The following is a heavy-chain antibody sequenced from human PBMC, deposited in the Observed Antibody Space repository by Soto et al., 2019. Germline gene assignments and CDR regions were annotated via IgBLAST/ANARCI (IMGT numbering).Heavy chain of an antibody. CDR3: ARDKTGYCSSTSCYHGMDA. CDR2: IYYSGST. J-gene: IGHJ6*02. Sequence: KPSETLSLTCTVSGGSISSSSYYWGWIRQPPGKGLEWIGSIYYSGSTYYNPSLKSRVTISVDTSKEQFSLKLSSVTAADTAIYYCARDKTGYCSSTSCYHGMDAWGQGTTVTVSS. D-gene: IGHD2-2*01. CDR1: GGSISSSSYY. V-gene: IGHV4-39*07.